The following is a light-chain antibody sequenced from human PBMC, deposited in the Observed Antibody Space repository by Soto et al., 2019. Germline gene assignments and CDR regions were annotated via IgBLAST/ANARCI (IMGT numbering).Light chain of an antibody. CDR3: QSYDSSPPVV. V-gene: IGLV1-40*01. CDR2: GNS. Sequence: QSVLTQPPSVSGAPGQRVTISCTGSSSNIGAGYDVHWYQQLPGTAPKLLIYGNSNRPSGVPDRFSGSKSGTSASLAITGLQPEDEADYYCQSYDSSPPVVFGGGTKLTVL. J-gene: IGLJ2*01. CDR1: SSNIGAGYD.